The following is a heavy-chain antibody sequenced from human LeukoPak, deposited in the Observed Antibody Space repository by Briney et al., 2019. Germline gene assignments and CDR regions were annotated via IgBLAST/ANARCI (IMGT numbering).Heavy chain of an antibody. CDR2: ISTNGSRT. CDR3: ARGSYYGDYDN. Sequence: GGSLRLSCTASGFTLSNFAMHWVRQSPDKGLQYVSAISTNGSRTFYADSVKGRFIISRDNSKNTLYLQMGSLRAEDMAVYYCARGSYYGDYDNWGRGTLVTVSS. CDR1: GFTLSNFA. V-gene: IGHV3-64*02. D-gene: IGHD4-17*01. J-gene: IGHJ4*02.